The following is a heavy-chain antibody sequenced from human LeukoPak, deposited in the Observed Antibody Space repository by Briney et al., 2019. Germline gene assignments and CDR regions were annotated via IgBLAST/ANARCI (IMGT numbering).Heavy chain of an antibody. V-gene: IGHV3-66*01. CDR1: GFTVSSNY. CDR2: IYSGGST. J-gene: IGHJ4*02. CDR3: AKGLEYSSSPFDY. Sequence: GGSLRLSCAASGFTVSSNYMSWVRQAPGKGLEWVSVIYSGGSTYYADSVKGRFTISRDNSKNTLYLQMNSLRAEDTAVYYCAKGLEYSSSPFDYWGQGTLVTVSS. D-gene: IGHD6-6*01.